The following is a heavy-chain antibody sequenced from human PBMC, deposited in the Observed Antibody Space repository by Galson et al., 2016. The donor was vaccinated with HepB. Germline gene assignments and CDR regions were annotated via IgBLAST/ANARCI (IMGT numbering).Heavy chain of an antibody. J-gene: IGHJ5*02. CDR3: ARLGLTNYDMWSGYTCNWFDP. Sequence: GGSIGSYYWSWIRQPPGKGLEWIGYIYYSGSTNYNPSLKSPLTISIDTSKNQFSLVLSSVTAADTAVYYCARLGLTNYDMWSGYTCNWFDPWGQGTLVTVSS. CDR2: IYYSGST. D-gene: IGHD3-3*01. CDR1: GGSIGSYY. V-gene: IGHV4-59*08.